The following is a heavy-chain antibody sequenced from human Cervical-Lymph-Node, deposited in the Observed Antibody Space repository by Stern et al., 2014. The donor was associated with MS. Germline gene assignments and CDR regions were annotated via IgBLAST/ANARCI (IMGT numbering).Heavy chain of an antibody. Sequence: EVQLVESGGGLVKPGGSLRLSCAASGFTFSSYTMHWVRQAPGKGLEWVSSISSSSSYMHYADSVKGRFTISRDNAKNSLFLQMNSLRAEDTAVYYCARLLVVAATDDDYWGQGTLVTVSS. CDR1: GFTFSSYT. J-gene: IGHJ4*02. D-gene: IGHD2-15*01. CDR2: ISSSSSYM. CDR3: ARLLVVAATDDDY. V-gene: IGHV3-21*01.